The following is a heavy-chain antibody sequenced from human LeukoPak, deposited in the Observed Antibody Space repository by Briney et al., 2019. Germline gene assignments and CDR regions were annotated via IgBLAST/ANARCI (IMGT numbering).Heavy chain of an antibody. D-gene: IGHD2-2*01. CDR1: GYTLTELS. CDR3: ARDKYQLPYEIDY. J-gene: IGHJ4*02. CDR2: INTNTGNP. Sequence: GASVKVSCKVSGYTLTELSMHWVRQAPGQGLEWMGWINTNTGNPTYAQGFTGRLVFSLDTSVSTAYLQISSLRAEDTALYYCARDKYQLPYEIDYWGQGTLVTVSS. V-gene: IGHV7-4-1*02.